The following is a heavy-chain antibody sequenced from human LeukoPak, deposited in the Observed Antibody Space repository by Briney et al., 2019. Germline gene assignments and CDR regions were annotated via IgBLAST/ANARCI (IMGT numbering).Heavy chain of an antibody. CDR2: IWYDGSNK. D-gene: IGHD3-10*01. V-gene: IGHV3-33*01. Sequence: PGRSLRLSCAASGFTFSSYGMHWVRQAPGKGLEWVAVIWYDGSNKYYADSVKGRFTISRDNSKNTLYLQMNSLRAEDTAVYYCARGVYYGSRGDYWGQGTLVTVSS. J-gene: IGHJ4*02. CDR1: GFTFSSYG. CDR3: ARGVYYGSRGDY.